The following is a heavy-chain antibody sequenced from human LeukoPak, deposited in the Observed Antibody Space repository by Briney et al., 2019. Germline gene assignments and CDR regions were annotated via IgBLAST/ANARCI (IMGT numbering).Heavy chain of an antibody. CDR2: ITGDGGAT. Sequence: SGGSLRLSCAASGFNFGDYAMHWVRQAPGKGLEWVSLITGDGGATSHADSVKGRFTISRDNSRNSLYLQMNSLRTEDTAFYYCAKDRSCSLGSCSSPLDYWGQGTLVTVSS. V-gene: IGHV3-43*02. D-gene: IGHD2-15*01. CDR3: AKDRSCSLGSCSSPLDY. J-gene: IGHJ4*02. CDR1: GFNFGDYA.